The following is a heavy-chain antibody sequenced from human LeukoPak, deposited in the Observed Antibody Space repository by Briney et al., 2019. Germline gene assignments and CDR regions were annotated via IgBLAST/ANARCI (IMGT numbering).Heavy chain of an antibody. D-gene: IGHD1-1*01. CDR1: GGSISSYY. CDR2: IYYSGST. CDR3: ARSRYTWNDVLDY. J-gene: IGHJ4*02. Sequence: PSETLSLTCTVSGGSISSYYWSWIRQPPGKGLEWIGYIYYSGSTNYNPSLKSRVTISVDTSKNQFSLKLSSVTAADTAVYYCARSRYTWNDVLDYWGQGTLVTVSS. V-gene: IGHV4-59*01.